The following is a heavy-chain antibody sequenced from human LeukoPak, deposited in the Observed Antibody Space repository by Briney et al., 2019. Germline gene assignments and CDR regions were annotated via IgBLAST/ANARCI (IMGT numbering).Heavy chain of an antibody. CDR2: IYYSGST. CDR1: GGSISSGGYY. D-gene: IGHD3-10*01. Sequence: TPSETLSLTCTVSGGSISSGGYYWSWIRQHPGKGLEWIGYIYYSGSTYYNPSLKSRVTISVDTSKNQFSLKLSSVTAADTAVYYCARRPARLRGVIIAFDYWGQGTLVTVSS. CDR3: ARRPARLRGVIIAFDY. V-gene: IGHV4-31*03. J-gene: IGHJ4*02.